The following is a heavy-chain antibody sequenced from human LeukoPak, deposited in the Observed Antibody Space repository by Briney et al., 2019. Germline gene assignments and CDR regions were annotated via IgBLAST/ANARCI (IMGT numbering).Heavy chain of an antibody. J-gene: IGHJ6*02. Sequence: PSETLSLTCAVYGGSFSGYYWSWIRQPPGKGLEWIGEMYHSGSTNYNPSLKSRVTISVDTSKNQFSLKLSSVTAADTAVYYCARSYDILTGYYRRYYYGMDVWGQGTTVTVSS. D-gene: IGHD3-9*01. CDR2: MYHSGST. CDR3: ARSYDILTGYYRRYYYGMDV. V-gene: IGHV4-34*01. CDR1: GGSFSGYY.